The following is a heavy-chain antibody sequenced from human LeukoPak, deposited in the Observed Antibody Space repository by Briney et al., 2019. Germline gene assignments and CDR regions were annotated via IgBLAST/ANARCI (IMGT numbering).Heavy chain of an antibody. D-gene: IGHD2-8*01. V-gene: IGHV1-24*01. J-gene: IGHJ3*01. Sequence: ASVKVSCKVSGYTLTELSMHWVRQAPGKGLEWMGGFDPEDGETIYAQKFQGRVTMTEDTSTDTAYMDLSSLTFEDTAVYYCASGNEVTLEGFALWGQGTMVSVSA. CDR3: ASGNEVTLEGFAL. CDR2: FDPEDGET. CDR1: GYTLTELS.